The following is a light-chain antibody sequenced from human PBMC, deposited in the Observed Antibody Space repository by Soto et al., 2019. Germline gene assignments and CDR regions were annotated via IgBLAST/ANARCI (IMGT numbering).Light chain of an antibody. CDR2: ENK. Sequence: QSVLTQPPSVSEAPGQRVTISCTGSSSNIGAGYEAHWYQQVPGTAPKLLIYENKNRPSGVPDRFSGSKSGTSASLAITGLQAEDEAEYYCQSYDSRLSGYVFGTGTKLTVL. J-gene: IGLJ1*01. V-gene: IGLV1-40*01. CDR1: SSNIGAGYE. CDR3: QSYDSRLSGYV.